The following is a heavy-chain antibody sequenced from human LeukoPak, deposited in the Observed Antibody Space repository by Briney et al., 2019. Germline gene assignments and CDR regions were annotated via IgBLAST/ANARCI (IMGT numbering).Heavy chain of an antibody. J-gene: IGHJ4*02. CDR1: GFTFSSYA. Sequence: GRSLRLSCAASGFTFSSYAMHWVRQARGKGLEWVAVISYDGSNKYYADSVKGRFTISRDNSKNTLYLQMNSLRAEDTAVYYCARVLIAAAGTYFDYWGQGTLVTVSS. CDR2: ISYDGSNK. CDR3: ARVLIAAAGTYFDY. V-gene: IGHV3-30-3*01. D-gene: IGHD6-13*01.